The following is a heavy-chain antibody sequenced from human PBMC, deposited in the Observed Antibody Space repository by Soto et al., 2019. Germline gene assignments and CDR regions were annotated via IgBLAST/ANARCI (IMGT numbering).Heavy chain of an antibody. V-gene: IGHV3-30*19. CDR3: ARDLGDSSGYLYYFDY. D-gene: IGHD3-22*01. Sequence: PGGSLRLSCAASGFTFSSYGMHWVRQAPGKGLEWVAVISYDGSNKYYADSVKSRFTISRDNSKNTLYLQMNSLRAEDTAVYYCARDLGDSSGYLYYFDYWGQGTLVTVSS. CDR2: ISYDGSNK. J-gene: IGHJ4*02. CDR1: GFTFSSYG.